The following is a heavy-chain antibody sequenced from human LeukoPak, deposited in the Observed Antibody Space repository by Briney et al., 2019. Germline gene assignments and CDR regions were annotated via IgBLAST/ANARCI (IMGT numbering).Heavy chain of an antibody. CDR2: ISYDGSNQ. CDR3: AKNRGAGSHYYYHMNV. J-gene: IGHJ6*03. Sequence: GGSLRLSCAASGFTFSSYAMHWVRQAPGKGLEWVAVISYDGSNQYYADSVKGRFTISRDNSKNTLYLQMNSLRAEDTAVYYCAKNRGAGSHYYYHMNVWGKRTTVTVSS. CDR1: GFTFSSYA. V-gene: IGHV3-30-3*02. D-gene: IGHD1-26*01.